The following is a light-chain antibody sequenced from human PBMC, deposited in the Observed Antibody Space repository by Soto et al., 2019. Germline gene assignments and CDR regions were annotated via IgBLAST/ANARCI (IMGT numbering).Light chain of an antibody. V-gene: IGKV3-20*01. CDR2: GAS. J-gene: IGKJ4*01. Sequence: EIVLTQSPGTLSLSPGESATLSCSASQSVRSNYLAWYQQKPGQAPRLLIFGASNRATGIPPRFSGRGSGTDLTLTISRLEPEDFAVDYCQQYGSSPLTFGGGTKVDIK. CDR1: QSVRSNY. CDR3: QQYGSSPLT.